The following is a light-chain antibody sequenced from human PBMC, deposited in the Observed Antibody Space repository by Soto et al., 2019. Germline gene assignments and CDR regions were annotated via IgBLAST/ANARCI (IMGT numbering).Light chain of an antibody. CDR2: EVT. J-gene: IGLJ1*01. CDR3: TSYGNPPTLYV. V-gene: IGLV2-14*01. Sequence: QSALTQPASVSGSPGQSITISCTGTSSDVGGYNYVSWYQQHPGKAPKLMIYEVTNRPSGVSNRFSGSKSANTASLTISGLQAEDEAVYFCTSYGNPPTLYVFGTGTKLPV. CDR1: SSDVGGYNY.